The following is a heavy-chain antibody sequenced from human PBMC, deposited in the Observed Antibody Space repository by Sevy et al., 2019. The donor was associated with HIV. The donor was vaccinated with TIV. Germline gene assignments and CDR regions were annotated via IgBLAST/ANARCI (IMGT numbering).Heavy chain of an antibody. CDR1: GYTFTSYG. Sequence: ASVKVSCKASGYTFTSYGISWVRQAPGQGLEWMGWISAYNGNTNYAQKLQGRVTMTTDTSTSTANMELRSLRSDDTAVYYCARDVRIAAAGETYYYYYGMDVWGQGTTVTVSS. V-gene: IGHV1-18*01. CDR3: ARDVRIAAAGETYYYYYGMDV. D-gene: IGHD6-13*01. J-gene: IGHJ6*02. CDR2: ISAYNGNT.